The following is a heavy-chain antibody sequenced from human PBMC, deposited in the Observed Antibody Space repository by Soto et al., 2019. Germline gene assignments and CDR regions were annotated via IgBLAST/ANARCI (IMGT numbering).Heavy chain of an antibody. V-gene: IGHV1-8*01. CDR2: MNPNSGNT. Sequence: GASVKVSCKASGYTFTSYDINWVRQATGQGLEWMGWMNPNSGNTGYAQKFQGRVTMTRNTSISTAYMELSSPRSEDTAVYYCARGPFGAPPGAWFDPWGQGTLVTVSS. D-gene: IGHD3-10*01. CDR1: GYTFTSYD. J-gene: IGHJ5*02. CDR3: ARGPFGAPPGAWFDP.